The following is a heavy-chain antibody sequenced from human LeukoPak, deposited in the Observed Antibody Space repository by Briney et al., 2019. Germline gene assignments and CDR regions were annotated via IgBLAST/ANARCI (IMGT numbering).Heavy chain of an antibody. CDR1: GGSITSYY. CDR3: ARTRGSYYGCYFDY. V-gene: IGHV4-59*08. D-gene: IGHD1-26*01. CDR2: FYYSGTT. J-gene: IGHJ4*02. Sequence: SETLSLTCSVSGGSITSYYWFWIRQPPGKGLEWIGYFYYSGTTNYNPSLKSRITISVDTSKNQFSLKLNSVTAADTAVYYRARTRGSYYGCYFDYWGRGSLVTVSS.